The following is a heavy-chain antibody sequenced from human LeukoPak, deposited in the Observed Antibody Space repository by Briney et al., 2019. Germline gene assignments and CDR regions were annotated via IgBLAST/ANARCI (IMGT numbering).Heavy chain of an antibody. CDR1: GGSISSGGYY. CDR3: ARSGSGSYSWFDP. D-gene: IGHD3-10*01. Sequence: PSETLSLTCTVSGGSISSGGYYWSWIRQHPGKGLEWIGYIYYSGSTYYNPSLKSRVTISADTSKNQFSLKLSSVTAADTAVYYCARSGSGSYSWFDPWGQGTLVTVSS. J-gene: IGHJ5*02. CDR2: IYYSGST. V-gene: IGHV4-31*03.